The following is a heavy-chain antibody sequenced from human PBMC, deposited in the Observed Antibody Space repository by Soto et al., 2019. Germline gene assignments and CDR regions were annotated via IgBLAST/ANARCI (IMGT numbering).Heavy chain of an antibody. CDR2: INPNNGAT. J-gene: IGHJ6*02. CDR3: ASRVLCDMDV. V-gene: IGHV1-46*01. CDR1: GDTFTTNY. D-gene: IGHD2-21*01. Sequence: QEQLVQSGAEVKEPGASLKVSCKASGDTFTTNYLHWVRQAPGQGLEWMGRINPNNGATLYAQEFQGRLILTTDTSTSTVYMDLNSVNSEDSAVYYCASRVLCDMDVWGQGTTVTVSS.